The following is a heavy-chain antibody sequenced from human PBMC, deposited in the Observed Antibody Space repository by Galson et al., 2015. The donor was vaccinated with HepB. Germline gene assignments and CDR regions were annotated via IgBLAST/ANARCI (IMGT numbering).Heavy chain of an antibody. CDR1: GFTFSSSA. V-gene: IGHV3-23*01. CDR3: AKDRRTGTTPPDGFDI. CDR2: ISGSDGST. J-gene: IGHJ3*02. Sequence: SLRLSCAASGFTFSSSAMSWVRQVPEKGLEWASSISGSDGSTYYTDSVKGRFTISRDDSKSTLYLQMNSLRAEDTAVYYCAKDRRTGTTPPDGFDIWGQGTMVTVSS. D-gene: IGHD1-1*01.